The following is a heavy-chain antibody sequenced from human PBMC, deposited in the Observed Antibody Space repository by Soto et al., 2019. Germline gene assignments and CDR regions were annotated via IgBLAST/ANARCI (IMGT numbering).Heavy chain of an antibody. CDR3: AHTIVVVVAATIYFQH. Sequence: SETLPLTCTVSGGSISSCGYFWNWLRQLPGKGLEWIGYIYYSGSTYYNPSLSSRITMSVDTSTNQFSLKLSSVTAADTAVYYCAHTIVVVVAATIYFQHWGQGTLVTVSS. V-gene: IGHV4-31*03. J-gene: IGHJ1*01. CDR2: IYYSGST. CDR1: GGSISSCGYF. D-gene: IGHD2-15*01.